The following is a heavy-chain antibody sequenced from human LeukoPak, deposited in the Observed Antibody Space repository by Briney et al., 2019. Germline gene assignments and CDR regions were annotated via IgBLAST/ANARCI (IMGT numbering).Heavy chain of an antibody. CDR2: VRDNGKN. D-gene: IGHD5-18*01. CDR1: GGSINAFY. V-gene: IGHV4-59*08. CDR3: ARQPANTAAFDV. J-gene: IGHJ3*01. Sequence: PSETLSLTCSVSGGSINAFYWSWIRQPPGKRLEWITYVRDNGKNNYNPSLKGRFPISLDTANNQLSLRLNFLTAADTAIYYCARQPANTAAFDVWGQGTMVTVSS.